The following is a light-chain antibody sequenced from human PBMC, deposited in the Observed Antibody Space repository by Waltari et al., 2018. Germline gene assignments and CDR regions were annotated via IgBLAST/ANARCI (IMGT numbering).Light chain of an antibody. CDR1: QRDRST. CDR2: CTS. Sequence: IVMTQSPATLSLSPGESATLSCRASQRDRSTFAWFQQKPGKPPRLLIYCTSTRATGIPARFTGSESGTEFSLTISSLQPEDFATYYCQQYDYWPWTFGQGTRVETK. J-gene: IGKJ1*01. CDR3: QQYDYWPWT. V-gene: IGKV3D-15*01.